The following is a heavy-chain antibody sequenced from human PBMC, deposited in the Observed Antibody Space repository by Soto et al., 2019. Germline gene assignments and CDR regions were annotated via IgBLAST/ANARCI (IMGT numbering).Heavy chain of an antibody. J-gene: IGHJ3*01. V-gene: IGHV3-33*01. CDR3: ARFDHNNALDL. CDR1: GFTFSSYG. Sequence: QVQLVESGGGVVQPGRSLRLSCAASGFTFSSYGMHWVRQAPGKGLEWVAVIWYDGSKEYYADSVKGRFTISRDDSKNTLYLQMNSLRDEDTATYYCARFDHNNALDLWGQGTMVTVSS. D-gene: IGHD3-10*01. CDR2: IWYDGSKE.